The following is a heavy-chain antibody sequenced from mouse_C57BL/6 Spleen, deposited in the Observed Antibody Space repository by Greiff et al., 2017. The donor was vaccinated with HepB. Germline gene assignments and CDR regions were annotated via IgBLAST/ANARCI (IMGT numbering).Heavy chain of an antibody. CDR3: ARKDYSNSFAY. V-gene: IGHV1-69*01. D-gene: IGHD2-5*01. CDR1: GYTFTSYW. Sequence: QVQLQQPGAELVMPGASVKLSCKASGYTFTSYWMHWVKQRPGQGLEWIGEIDPSDSYTNYNQKFKGKSTLTVDKSSSTAYMQLSSLTSEDSAVYYCARKDYSNSFAYWGQGTLVTVPA. CDR2: IDPSDSYT. J-gene: IGHJ3*01.